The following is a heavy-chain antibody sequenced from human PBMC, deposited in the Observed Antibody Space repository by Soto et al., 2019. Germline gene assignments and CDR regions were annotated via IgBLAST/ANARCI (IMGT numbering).Heavy chain of an antibody. CDR2: IWYDGTNK. CDR3: AREGLTSPTGDY. CDR1: GFTFSSHI. Sequence: QVQLVESGGGVVQPGTSLRLSCAASGFTFSSHIMHWVRLAPGKGLEWVAVIWYDGTNKYYADSVKGRFTVSRDNSKSTLYLQMTSLRAEDTAVYYCAREGLTSPTGDYWGQGTLVTVSS. V-gene: IGHV3-33*01. J-gene: IGHJ4*02.